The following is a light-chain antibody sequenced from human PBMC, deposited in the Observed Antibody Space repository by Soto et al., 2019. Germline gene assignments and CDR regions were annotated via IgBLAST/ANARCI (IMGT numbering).Light chain of an antibody. Sequence: EIVLTQSPVTLSVSPGERATLSCRASQSVGRNYLAWYQQKPGQAPRLLIYGASSRATGIPDRFSGSASGTDFTLTISRLEPEDFAVYYCQQYAESPLTFGGGNKVETK. CDR1: QSVGRNY. V-gene: IGKV3-20*01. CDR2: GAS. J-gene: IGKJ4*01. CDR3: QQYAESPLT.